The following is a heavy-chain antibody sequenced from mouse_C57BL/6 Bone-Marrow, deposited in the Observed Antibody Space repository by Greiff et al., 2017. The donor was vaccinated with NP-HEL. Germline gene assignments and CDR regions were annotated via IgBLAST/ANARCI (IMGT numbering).Heavy chain of an antibody. V-gene: IGHV1-54*01. CDR2: INPGSGGT. CDR1: GYAFTNYL. D-gene: IGHD1-1*01. J-gene: IGHJ4*01. Sequence: QVQLQQSGAELVRPGTSVKVSCKASGYAFTNYLIEWVKQRPGQGLEWIGVINPGSGGTNYNEKFKGKATLTADKSSSTAYMQLSSLTSEDSAVYFCARTGVLLLYAMDYWGQGTSVTVSS. CDR3: ARTGVLLLYAMDY.